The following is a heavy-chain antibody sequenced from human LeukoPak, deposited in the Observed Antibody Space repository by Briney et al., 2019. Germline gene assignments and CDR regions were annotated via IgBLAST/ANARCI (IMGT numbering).Heavy chain of an antibody. J-gene: IGHJ4*02. CDR3: ARGGGGAKAFYFDY. Sequence: SETLSLTCTVSGGSISSDYGSWIRQPAGKGLEWIGRIYTSGSANYNPSLKSRVTMSVDTTRKRSSLRLTSESAADTGVYYCARGGGGAKAFYFDYWAQGPLVTVSS. V-gene: IGHV4-4*07. D-gene: IGHD1-26*01. CDR1: GGSISSDY. CDR2: IYTSGSA.